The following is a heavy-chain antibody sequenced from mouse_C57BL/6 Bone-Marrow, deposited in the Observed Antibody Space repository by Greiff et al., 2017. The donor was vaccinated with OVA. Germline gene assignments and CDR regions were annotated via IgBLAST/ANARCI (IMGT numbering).Heavy chain of an antibody. J-gene: IGHJ1*03. Sequence: DVMLVESGGGLVKPGGSLKLSCAASGFTFSSYAMSWVRQTPEKRLEWVATISDGGSYTYYPDNVKGRFTISRDNAKNNLYLQMSHLKSEDTAMYYGARDRGSWDWYFDVWGTGTTVTVSS. V-gene: IGHV5-4*01. D-gene: IGHD4-1*01. CDR2: ISDGGSYT. CDR1: GFTFSSYA. CDR3: ARDRGSWDWYFDV.